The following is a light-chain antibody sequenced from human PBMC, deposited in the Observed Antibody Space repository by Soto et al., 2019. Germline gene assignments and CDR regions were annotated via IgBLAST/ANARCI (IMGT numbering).Light chain of an antibody. V-gene: IGLV1-44*01. CDR3: AAWDDRLNGAV. Sequence: QAVLTQPPSASGTPGQRVTISCSGSSSNIGSNTVSWYQQFPGTAPKVLVYSNNQRPSGVPDRFSGSKSGSSASRAISGLQSEDEADYYCAAWDDRLNGAVFGGGTQLTVL. CDR2: SNN. J-gene: IGLJ7*01. CDR1: SSNIGSNT.